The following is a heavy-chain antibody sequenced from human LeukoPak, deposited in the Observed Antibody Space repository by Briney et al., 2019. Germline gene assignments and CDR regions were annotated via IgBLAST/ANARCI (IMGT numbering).Heavy chain of an antibody. D-gene: IGHD6-13*01. J-gene: IGHJ4*02. V-gene: IGHV3-23*01. Sequence: PGGSLRLSCVVSGFTFNSHGVSWVRQAPGKGLEWVSAISDSGSNTEYADSVKGRFTISRDNAKNSLYLQMNSLRAEDMALYYCAKDGSSSWYDGSFDYWGQGTLVTVSS. CDR3: AKDGSSSWYDGSFDY. CDR2: ISDSGSNT. CDR1: GFTFNSHG.